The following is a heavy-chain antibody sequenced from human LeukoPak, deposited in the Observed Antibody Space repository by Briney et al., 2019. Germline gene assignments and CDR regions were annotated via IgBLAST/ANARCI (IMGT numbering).Heavy chain of an antibody. CDR3: ARHDDGYYYESNGAFDI. D-gene: IGHD3-22*01. Sequence: PSETLSLTCTVSGYSISSGYYWGWIRQPPGKGLEWIGSIYHSGSTNYNPSLKSRVTISVDTSKNQFSLKMSSVAAADTAVYNCARHDDGYYYESNGAFDIWGQGTMVTVSS. CDR1: GYSISSGYY. CDR2: IYHSGST. V-gene: IGHV4-38-2*02. J-gene: IGHJ3*02.